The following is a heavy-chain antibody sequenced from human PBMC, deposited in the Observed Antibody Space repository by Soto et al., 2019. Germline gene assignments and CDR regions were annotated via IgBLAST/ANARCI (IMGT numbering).Heavy chain of an antibody. J-gene: IGHJ4*02. V-gene: IGHV1-46*01. CDR1: GYTFTSYY. CDR3: AKDYRAGTRDCSGGRCYPGLY. D-gene: IGHD2-15*01. Sequence: QVQLMQSGAEVKKPGASVKVSCKASGYTFTSYYMHWVRQAPGQGLEWMGIINPSGGSTSYAQKFQGRVTVSRDTSTTTVYMEMSSLRYEDTAMYYCAKDYRAGTRDCSGGRCYPGLYWGQGTLVTVSS. CDR2: INPSGGST.